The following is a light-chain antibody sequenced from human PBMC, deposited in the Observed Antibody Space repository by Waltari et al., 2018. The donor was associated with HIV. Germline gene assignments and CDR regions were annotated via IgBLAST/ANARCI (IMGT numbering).Light chain of an antibody. Sequence: QSALTQPRSVSGSPGQSVTISCSGTSSDSDVSYYVSRYQQHPGKAPQIIIYDFPKRPSGVPDRFSGSTSGSAASLTISGLQAEDEADYYCCSYAGSKTHNVAFGGGTRLTVL. CDR3: CSYAGSKTHNVA. CDR2: DFP. CDR1: SSDSDVSYY. J-gene: IGLJ2*01. V-gene: IGLV2-11*01.